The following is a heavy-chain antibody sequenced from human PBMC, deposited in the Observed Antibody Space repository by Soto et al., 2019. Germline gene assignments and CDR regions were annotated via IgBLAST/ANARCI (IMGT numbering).Heavy chain of an antibody. CDR3: AREGIAVDLDY. D-gene: IGHD6-19*01. Sequence: PGGSLRLSCAASGFTFSSYAMHWVRQAPGKGLEWVAVISYDGSNKYYADSVKGRFTISRDISKNTLYLQMNSLRAEDTAVYYCAREGIAVDLDYWGQGTLVTVSS. V-gene: IGHV3-30-3*01. CDR2: ISYDGSNK. CDR1: GFTFSSYA. J-gene: IGHJ4*02.